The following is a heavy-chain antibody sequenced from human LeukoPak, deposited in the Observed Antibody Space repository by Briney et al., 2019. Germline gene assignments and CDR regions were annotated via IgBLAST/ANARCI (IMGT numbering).Heavy chain of an antibody. CDR1: GFTFNYA. CDR3: VKDRGRSVAVAADY. J-gene: IGHJ4*02. V-gene: IGHV3-23*01. D-gene: IGHD6-19*01. Sequence: GGSLRLSCVASGFTFNYAMTWVRQAPGRGLEWVSSISGSGGAIYYANSVKGRFTISRDNSRNTLFLQMNSLRAADTALYYCVKDRGRSVAVAADYWGQGTLVTVSS. CDR2: ISGSGGAI.